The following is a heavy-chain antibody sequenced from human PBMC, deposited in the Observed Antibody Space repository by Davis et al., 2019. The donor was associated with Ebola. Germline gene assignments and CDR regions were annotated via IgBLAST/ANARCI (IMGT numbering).Heavy chain of an antibody. CDR3: ARDGARGQFEI. J-gene: IGHJ4*02. D-gene: IGHD5-24*01. CDR2: ICYSGGT. Sequence: SETLSLTCSVSGGSISSGKYCWTWIRQHPGTGLDHIGHICYSGGTFYRAFLMSPLTILADTSTNQLSLRLTSVTAADTDIYFCARDGARGQFEIWGQGILVTVSS. CDR1: GGSISSGKYC. V-gene: IGHV4-31*01.